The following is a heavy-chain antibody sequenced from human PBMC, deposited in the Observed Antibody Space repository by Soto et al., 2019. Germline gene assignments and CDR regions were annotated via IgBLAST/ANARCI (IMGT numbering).Heavy chain of an antibody. V-gene: IGHV3-23*01. CDR3: AHPRGYGVFDAYDI. Sequence: GGSLRLSCEASGFTFSTYAMSWVRQAPGEGLEWVSALTPSGGETFYADSVKGRFTISRDNSMNALYLQMNSLRIEDTAVYYCAHPRGYGVFDAYDIWGQGTMVTVSS. D-gene: IGHD4-17*01. J-gene: IGHJ3*02. CDR2: LTPSGGET. CDR1: GFTFSTYA.